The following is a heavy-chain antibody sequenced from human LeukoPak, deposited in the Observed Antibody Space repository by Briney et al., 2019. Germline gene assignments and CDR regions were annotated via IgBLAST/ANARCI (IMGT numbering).Heavy chain of an antibody. V-gene: IGHV3-30-3*01. D-gene: IGHD2-15*01. Sequence: GGSLRLSCAASGFTFSSYAMHWVRQAPGKGLEWVAVISYDGSNKYYADSVKGRFTISRDNSKNTLYLQMNSLRAEDTAVYYCATGVVVVAALTMDYWGRGTLVTVSS. CDR3: ATGVVVVAALTMDY. CDR2: ISYDGSNK. CDR1: GFTFSSYA. J-gene: IGHJ4*02.